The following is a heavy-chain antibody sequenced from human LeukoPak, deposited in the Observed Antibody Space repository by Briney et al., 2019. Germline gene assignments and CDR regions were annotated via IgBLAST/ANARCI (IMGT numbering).Heavy chain of an antibody. CDR2: IGARGDVT. D-gene: IGHD2-2*02. V-gene: IGHV3-23*01. J-gene: IGHJ4*02. CDR3: AKALYPPLLYMTADY. Sequence: GGSLRLSCTVSGFAFSGYAMSWVRQAPGKGPEWVSSIGARGDVTYSADSVKGRFTISRDNSKNTLYLQMNSLRAEDTAVYYCAKALYPPLLYMTADYWGQGTLVTVSS. CDR1: GFAFSGYA.